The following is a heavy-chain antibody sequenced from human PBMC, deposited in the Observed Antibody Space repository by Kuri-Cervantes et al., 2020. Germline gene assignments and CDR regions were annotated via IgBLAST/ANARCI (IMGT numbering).Heavy chain of an antibody. D-gene: IGHD5-24*01. CDR1: GGSISSYY. Sequence: GSLRLSCTVSGGSISSYYWSWIRQPPGKGLEWIGYIYYSGSTVYNPSLKSRVTISVDTSKNQFSLKLSSVTAADTAVYYCARERRMEMPAIVGFDYWGQGTLVTVSS. CDR3: ARERRMEMPAIVGFDY. J-gene: IGHJ4*02. CDR2: IYYSGST. V-gene: IGHV4-59*12.